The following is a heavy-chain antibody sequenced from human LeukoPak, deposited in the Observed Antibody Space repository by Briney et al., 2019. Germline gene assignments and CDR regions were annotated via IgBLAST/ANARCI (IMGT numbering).Heavy chain of an antibody. CDR3: ARSPRDSYGPNWFDP. Sequence: GGSLRLSCAASGFTFSSYSMNWVRQAPGKGLEWVSSISSSSSYIYYADSVKGRFTISRDNAKNSLYLQMNSLRAEDTAVYYCARSPRDSYGPNWFDPWGQGTLVTVSS. V-gene: IGHV3-21*01. CDR2: ISSSSSYI. D-gene: IGHD5-18*01. J-gene: IGHJ5*02. CDR1: GFTFSSYS.